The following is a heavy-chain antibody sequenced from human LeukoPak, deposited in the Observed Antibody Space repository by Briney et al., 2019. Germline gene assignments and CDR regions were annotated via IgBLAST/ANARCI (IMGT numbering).Heavy chain of an antibody. CDR2: IYHSGST. CDR3: ARGGRYCSGGSCYGLYAFDI. J-gene: IGHJ3*02. D-gene: IGHD2-15*01. CDR1: GYSISSGYY. V-gene: IGHV4-38-2*02. Sequence: PSETLSLTCTVSGYSISSGYYWGWIRQPPGKGLEWIGSIYHSGSTYYNPSLKSRVTISVDTSKNQFSLKLSSVTAADTAVYYCARGGRYCSGGSCYGLYAFDIWGQGTMVTVSS.